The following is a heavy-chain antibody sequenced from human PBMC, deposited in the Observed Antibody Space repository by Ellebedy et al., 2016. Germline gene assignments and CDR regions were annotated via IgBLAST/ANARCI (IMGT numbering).Heavy chain of an antibody. D-gene: IGHD3-16*01. Sequence: SLKISCAASGFTFDYYAMHLLRQAPGKGLEWVSGSSWNSGSTDYAGSVKGRFTISRDNAKNLLYLQMNRLRDEDTAVYYCARGGLDAFDIWGQGTMVTVSS. CDR3: ARGGLDAFDI. V-gene: IGHV3-9*01. CDR2: SSWNSGST. CDR1: GFTFDYYA. J-gene: IGHJ3*02.